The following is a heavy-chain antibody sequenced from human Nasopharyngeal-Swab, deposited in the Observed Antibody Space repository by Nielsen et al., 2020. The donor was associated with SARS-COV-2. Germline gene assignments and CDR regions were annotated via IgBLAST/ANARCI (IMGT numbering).Heavy chain of an antibody. D-gene: IGHD6-19*01. J-gene: IGHJ4*02. CDR2: ISGSGGST. CDR3: AKDLPFERIAVAGTAFDY. Sequence: GESLQFSWAACGFTFSSYAMSWVRQAPGKGLEWVSAISGSGGSTYYADSVKGRFTISRDNSKNTLYLQMNSLRAEDTAVYCCAKDLPFERIAVAGTAFDYWGQGTLVTVSS. CDR1: GFTFSSYA. V-gene: IGHV3-23*01.